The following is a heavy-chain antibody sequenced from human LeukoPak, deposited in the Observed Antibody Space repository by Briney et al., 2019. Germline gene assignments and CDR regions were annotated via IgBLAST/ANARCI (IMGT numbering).Heavy chain of an antibody. D-gene: IGHD2-21*01. J-gene: IGHJ6*03. CDR2: VYNTGGT. Sequence: SETLSLTCTVSGGSVGRYYWSWIRQSVGRGLEWIGRVYNTGGTIYNSSLKSRVTMSLDKSKNEVSLKLTSVTAADTAVYFGARHLKGDAGQNDYQYLDLWGKGAMVTVSS. V-gene: IGHV4-4*07. CDR1: GGSVGRYY. CDR3: ARHLKGDAGQNDYQYLDL.